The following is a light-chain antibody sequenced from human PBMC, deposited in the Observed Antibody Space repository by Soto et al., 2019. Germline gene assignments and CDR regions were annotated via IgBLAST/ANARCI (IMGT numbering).Light chain of an antibody. CDR1: SSDVGFYNY. V-gene: IGLV2-14*01. Sequence: QSALTQPASVSGSPGQSITISCTGTSSDVGFYNYVSWYQQHPGKAPKIVISDVSNRPSGVSNRFSGSKSGNTASLTISGLQAEDEADYYCSSYTTSNTGVFGTGTKVTVL. J-gene: IGLJ1*01. CDR2: DVS. CDR3: SSYTTSNTGV.